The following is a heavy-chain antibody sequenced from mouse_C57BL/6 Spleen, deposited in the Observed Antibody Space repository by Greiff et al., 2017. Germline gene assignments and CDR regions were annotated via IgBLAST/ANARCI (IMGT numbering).Heavy chain of an antibody. CDR2: IDPSDSET. V-gene: IGHV1-52*01. D-gene: IGHD1-1*01. CDR3: ARNYCGSTDV. Sequence: VKQRPIQGLEWIGNIDPSDSETHYNQKFKDKATLTVDKSSSTAYLQPSSLTFEDSAVYYCARNYCGSTDVWGTGTTVTVSS. J-gene: IGHJ1*03.